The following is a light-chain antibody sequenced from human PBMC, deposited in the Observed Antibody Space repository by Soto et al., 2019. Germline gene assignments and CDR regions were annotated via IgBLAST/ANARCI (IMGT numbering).Light chain of an antibody. J-gene: IGKJ1*01. Sequence: EIVLTQSPGTLSLSPGERATLSCRASQTVTNNYLAWYQQKPGLAPRLLIFGASSRATGIPDRFGGSGSGTDFTLTISSLEPEDFAVYYCLQDYTYPWTFGQGTKVEIK. CDR2: GAS. V-gene: IGKV3-20*01. CDR1: QTVTNNY. CDR3: LQDYTYPWT.